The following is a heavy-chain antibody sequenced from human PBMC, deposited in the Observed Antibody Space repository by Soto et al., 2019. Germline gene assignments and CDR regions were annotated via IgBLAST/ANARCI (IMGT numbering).Heavy chain of an antibody. CDR3: ARVAGSLWFGAPYYYGMDG. CDR1: GGSISSGGYY. Sequence: PSETLSLTCTVSGGSISSGGYYWSWIRQHPGKGLEWIGYIYYSGSTYYNPSLKSRVTISVDTSKNQFSLKLSPVTAADTAVYYCARVAGSLWFGAPYYYGMDGWGQGTTVTVAS. J-gene: IGHJ6*02. CDR2: IYYSGST. V-gene: IGHV4-31*03. D-gene: IGHD3-10*01.